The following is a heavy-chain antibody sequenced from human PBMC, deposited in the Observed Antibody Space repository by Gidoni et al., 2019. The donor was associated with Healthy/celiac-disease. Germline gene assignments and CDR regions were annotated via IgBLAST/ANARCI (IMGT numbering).Heavy chain of an antibody. J-gene: IGHJ6*02. V-gene: IGHV3-74*01. CDR3: ARTWGSPENYYYYYGMDV. CDR1: GFPFSRYW. CDR2: INSDGSST. D-gene: IGHD7-27*01. Sequence: EVQLVESGGGLVQPGGSLRLSCAASGFPFSRYWMHGVRQAPGKGLVWVSRINSDGSSTSYADSVKGRFTISRDNAKNTLYLQMNSLRAEDTAVYYCARTWGSPENYYYYYGMDVWGQGTTVTVSS.